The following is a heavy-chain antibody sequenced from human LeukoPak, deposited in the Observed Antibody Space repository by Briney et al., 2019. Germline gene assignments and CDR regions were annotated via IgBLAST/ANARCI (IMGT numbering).Heavy chain of an antibody. J-gene: IGHJ2*01. CDR3: ARGLSYYDSSGYYSYWYFDL. V-gene: IGHV4-30-2*01. CDR2: IYHSGST. D-gene: IGHD3-22*01. Sequence: SETLSLTCAVSGGSISSGGYSWSWIRQPPGKGLEWIGYIYHSGSTYYNPSLKSRVTISVDRSKNQFSLKLSSMTAADTAVYYCARGLSYYDSSGYYSYWYFDLWGRGTLVTVSS. CDR1: GGSISSGGYS.